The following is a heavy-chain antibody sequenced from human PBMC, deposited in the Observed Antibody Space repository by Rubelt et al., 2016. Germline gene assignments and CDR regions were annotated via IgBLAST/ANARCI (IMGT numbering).Heavy chain of an antibody. J-gene: IGHJ6*02. Sequence: QVTLKESGPVLVKPTETLTLTCTVSGFSLSNARMGVSWIRQPPGKALEWLAHIFSHDEKSYSTFLKSRLTISKDTSKSQVVLTMTNMEPVDTATYYCARMKGANYDDLYYYYYGMDVWGQGTTVTVSS. D-gene: IGHD4/OR15-4a*01. V-gene: IGHV2-26*01. CDR3: ARMKGANYDDLYYYYYGMDV. CDR2: IFSHDEK. CDR1: GFSLSNARMG.